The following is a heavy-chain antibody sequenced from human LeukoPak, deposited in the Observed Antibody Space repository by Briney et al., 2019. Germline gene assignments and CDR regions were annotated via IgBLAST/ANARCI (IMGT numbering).Heavy chain of an antibody. V-gene: IGHV3-21*01. CDR1: GFTFNTYS. D-gene: IGHD3-10*01. Sequence: PGGSLRLSCEASGFTFNTYSMNWARQAPGKGLEWVSSIDSSGGYMFYADSVKGRFSISRDNAKNSLFLQMNSLRAEDTAVYYCVRDRSPGYFDYWGQGTLVTVSS. CDR2: IDSSGGYM. CDR3: VRDRSPGYFDY. J-gene: IGHJ4*02.